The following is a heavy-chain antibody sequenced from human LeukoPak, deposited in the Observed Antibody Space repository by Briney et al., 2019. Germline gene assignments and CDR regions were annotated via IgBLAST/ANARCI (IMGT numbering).Heavy chain of an antibody. V-gene: IGHV3-30*18. Sequence: GGSLRLSCAASGFTFSSYGMHWVRQAPGKGLEWVAVISYDGSNKYYADSVKGRFTISRDNSKNTLYLQMNSLRAEDTAVYYCAEDSQEIHLWFGELFGKDGDYYGMDVWGKGTTVTVSS. CDR3: AEDSQEIHLWFGELFGKDGDYYGMDV. J-gene: IGHJ6*04. D-gene: IGHD3-10*01. CDR2: ISYDGSNK. CDR1: GFTFSSYG.